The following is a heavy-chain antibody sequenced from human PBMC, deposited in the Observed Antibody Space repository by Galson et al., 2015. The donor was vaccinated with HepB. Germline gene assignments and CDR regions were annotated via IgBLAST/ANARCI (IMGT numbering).Heavy chain of an antibody. D-gene: IGHD6-19*01. CDR3: AKDPYLYSALAGTMAGFDY. CDR1: GFTFSNYG. CDR2: ISYGGSNK. J-gene: IGHJ4*02. Sequence: SLRLSCAASGFTFSNYGMHWVRQAPGKGLEWVAVISYGGSNKYYADSVKGRFTISRDNSKNTLYLQMNSLRAEDTALYYCAKDPYLYSALAGTMAGFDYWGQGTLVTVPS. V-gene: IGHV3-30*18.